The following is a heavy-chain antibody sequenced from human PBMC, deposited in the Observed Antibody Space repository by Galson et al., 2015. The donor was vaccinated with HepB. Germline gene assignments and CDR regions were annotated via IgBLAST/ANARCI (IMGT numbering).Heavy chain of an antibody. J-gene: IGHJ3*02. CDR2: IDSGGNT. CDR1: GITVSSNY. Sequence: SLRLSCAASGITVSSNYMTWVRQAPGKGLEWVSLIDSGGNTYYADSVKGRFTISRDNSNNTLYLQINSLRAEDTALYYCASDSRPRVGGGAFDIWGQGTMVTVSS. V-gene: IGHV3-66*01. D-gene: IGHD1-26*01. CDR3: ASDSRPRVGGGAFDI.